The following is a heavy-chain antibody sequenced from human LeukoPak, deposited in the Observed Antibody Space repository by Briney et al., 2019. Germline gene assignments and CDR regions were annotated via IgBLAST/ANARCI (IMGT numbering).Heavy chain of an antibody. CDR1: GFTFSTYW. V-gene: IGHV3-74*01. CDR2: INSDGRST. J-gene: IGHJ4*02. D-gene: IGHD3-22*01. CDR3: VRDDDRPDNGLDY. Sequence: PGGSLRLSCAASGFTFSTYWMHWVRQAPGKGLVWVSRINSDGRSTRYADSVKGRLTISRDNAKNTLYLQMNSLRAEDTAVYYCVRDDDRPDNGLDYWGQGTLVTVSS.